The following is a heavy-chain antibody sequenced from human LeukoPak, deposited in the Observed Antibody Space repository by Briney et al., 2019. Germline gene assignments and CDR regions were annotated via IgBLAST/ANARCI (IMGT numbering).Heavy chain of an antibody. CDR3: ASSGSYSETYNFDY. V-gene: IGHV4-59*13. Sequence: SETLSLTCTVSGGSISSYYWSWIRQPPGKGLEWIGYIYYSGSTNYNPSLESRVTISVDTSKNQFSLKLNSVTAADTAVYYCASSGSYSETYNFDYWGQGTLVTVSS. D-gene: IGHD3-10*01. CDR1: GGSISSYY. CDR2: IYYSGST. J-gene: IGHJ4*02.